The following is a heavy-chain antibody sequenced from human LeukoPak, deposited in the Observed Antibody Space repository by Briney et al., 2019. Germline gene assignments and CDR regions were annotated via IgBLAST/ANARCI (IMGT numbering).Heavy chain of an antibody. J-gene: IGHJ3*02. D-gene: IGHD2-8*01. V-gene: IGHV4-59*02. CDR3: ARDPRIYCTNGVCDYDAFDI. Sequence: SETLSLTCTVSRGSVSSYYWSWIRQPPGKGLEWIGYNYYSGSTNYNPSLKSRVTISVDTSKNQFSLKLSSVTAADTAVYYCARDPRIYCTNGVCDYDAFDIWGQGTMVIVSS. CDR2: NYYSGST. CDR1: RGSVSSYY.